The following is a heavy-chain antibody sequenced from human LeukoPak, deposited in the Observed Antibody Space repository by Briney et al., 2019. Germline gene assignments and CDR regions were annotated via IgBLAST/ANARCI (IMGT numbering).Heavy chain of an antibody. Sequence: GGSLRLSCAGSGFSISDHWMSWVRQAPGKGLEWVGRIKNKIEGETTHYAAPVKGRFTISRDESKNTLYLQMNSLRTEDTAVYYCTLIKGWGSGSYYVDYWGQGTLVTVSS. V-gene: IGHV3-15*01. J-gene: IGHJ4*02. D-gene: IGHD3-10*01. CDR3: TLIKGWGSGSYYVDY. CDR1: GFSISDHW. CDR2: IKNKIEGETT.